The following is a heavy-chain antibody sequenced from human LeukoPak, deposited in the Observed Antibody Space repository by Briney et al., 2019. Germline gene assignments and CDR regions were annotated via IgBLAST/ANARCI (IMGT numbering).Heavy chain of an antibody. Sequence: SETLSLTCTVSGESISTYYWSWVRQPPGKGLEWIGFKYYIGTTKYNPSLKSRASISVDTSENQFSLQLTSVTAADTAMYYCARGYGGTRFAFDPWGHGTLVIVSS. CDR3: ARGYGGTRFAFDP. J-gene: IGHJ5*02. D-gene: IGHD4-23*01. V-gene: IGHV4-59*01. CDR1: GESISTYY. CDR2: KYYIGTT.